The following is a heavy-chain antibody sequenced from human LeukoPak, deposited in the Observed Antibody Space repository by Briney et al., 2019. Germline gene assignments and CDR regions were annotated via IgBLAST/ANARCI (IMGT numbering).Heavy chain of an antibody. CDR1: GFTFSSYA. Sequence: PGGSLRLSCAASGFTFSSYAMSWVRQAPGKGLEWVSAISGSGGSTYYADSVKGRLTISRDNSKNTLYLQMNSLRAEDTAIYYCAKDREQQLAYFDYWGQGTLVTVSS. D-gene: IGHD6-13*01. V-gene: IGHV3-23*01. CDR2: ISGSGGST. J-gene: IGHJ4*02. CDR3: AKDREQQLAYFDY.